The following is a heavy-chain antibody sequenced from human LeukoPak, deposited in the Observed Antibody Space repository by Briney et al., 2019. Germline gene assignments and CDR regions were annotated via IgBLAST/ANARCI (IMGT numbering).Heavy chain of an antibody. Sequence: GGSLRLSCAASGFIFSRKWMSWVRQAPGKELEWVGRIRSDPDGGTADYAAPVKGRFTISRDDSKNTVSLEMKSLKDEDTAVYYCASYNPFDAFDIWGQGTMVTVSS. CDR3: ASYNPFDAFDI. D-gene: IGHD3-10*01. J-gene: IGHJ3*02. V-gene: IGHV3-15*01. CDR1: GFIFSRKW. CDR2: IRSDPDGGTA.